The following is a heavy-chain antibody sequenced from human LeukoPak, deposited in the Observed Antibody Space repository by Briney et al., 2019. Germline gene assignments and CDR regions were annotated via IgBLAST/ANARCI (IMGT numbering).Heavy chain of an antibody. CDR3: ARSSTGSKYYFDY. Sequence: PSETLSLTCSVSGGSISSYYWSWIRQPPGKGLEWIGYIYCSGSTNYNPSLKSRVTMSVDTSKNQFSLKLSSVTAADTAVYYCARSSTGSKYYFDYWGQGTLVTVSS. J-gene: IGHJ4*02. CDR2: IYCSGST. CDR1: GGSISSYY. D-gene: IGHD3-9*01. V-gene: IGHV4-59*01.